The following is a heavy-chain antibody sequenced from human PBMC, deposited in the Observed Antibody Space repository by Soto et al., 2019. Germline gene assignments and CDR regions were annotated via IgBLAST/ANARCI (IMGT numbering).Heavy chain of an antibody. V-gene: IGHV1-18*01. CDR3: ARDALSYSGSYNYVY. Sequence: ASVKVSCKTSGYTFTNYGISWVRQTPGQGLEWIGWSSAYNGNRNYVQKFQGRLTMTTDTSTSTAYMELRSLRSDDTAVYYCARDALSYSGSYNYVYWGQGTMVTVSS. D-gene: IGHD1-26*01. CDR1: GYTFTNYG. J-gene: IGHJ4*02. CDR2: SSAYNGNR.